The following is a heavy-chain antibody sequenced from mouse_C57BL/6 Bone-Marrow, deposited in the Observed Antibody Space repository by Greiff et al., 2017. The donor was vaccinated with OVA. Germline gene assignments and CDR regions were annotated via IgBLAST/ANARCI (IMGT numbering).Heavy chain of an antibody. J-gene: IGHJ4*01. Sequence: QVQLQQPGAELVRPGSSVKLSCKASGYTFTSYWMHWVKQRPIQGLEWIGNIDPSDSETHYNQKFKDKATLTVDKSSSTAYMQLSSLTSEDSAVYYCARSPVVEDYAMDYWGQGTSVTVSS. CDR1: GYTFTSYW. V-gene: IGHV1-52*01. D-gene: IGHD1-1*01. CDR2: IDPSDSET. CDR3: ARSPVVEDYAMDY.